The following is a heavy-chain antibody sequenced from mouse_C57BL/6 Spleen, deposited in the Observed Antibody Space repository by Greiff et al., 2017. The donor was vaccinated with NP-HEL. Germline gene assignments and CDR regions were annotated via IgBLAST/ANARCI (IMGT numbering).Heavy chain of an antibody. J-gene: IGHJ4*01. CDR1: GFTFSSYG. CDR3: ARDGDYYGSGAMDY. CDR2: ISSGGSYT. V-gene: IGHV5-6*01. D-gene: IGHD1-1*01. Sequence: EVKLVESGGDLVKPGGSLKLSCAASGFTFSSYGMSWVRQTPDKRLEWVATISSGGSYTYYPDSVKGRFTISRDNAKNTLYLQMSSLKSEDTAMYYCARDGDYYGSGAMDYWGQGTSVTVSS.